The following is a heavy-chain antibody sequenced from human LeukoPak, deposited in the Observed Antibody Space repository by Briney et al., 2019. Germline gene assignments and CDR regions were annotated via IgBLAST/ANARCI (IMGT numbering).Heavy chain of an antibody. D-gene: IGHD6-13*01. Sequence: SETLSLTCTVSGVSISSYYWSWIRQPPGKGLEWIGYIYYSGSTNYSPSLKSRVTISVDTSENQFSLKLSSVTAADTAVYYCARRPGQQHYFDYWGQGTLVTVSS. CDR3: ARRPGQQHYFDY. J-gene: IGHJ4*02. CDR2: IYYSGST. CDR1: GVSISSYY. V-gene: IGHV4-59*08.